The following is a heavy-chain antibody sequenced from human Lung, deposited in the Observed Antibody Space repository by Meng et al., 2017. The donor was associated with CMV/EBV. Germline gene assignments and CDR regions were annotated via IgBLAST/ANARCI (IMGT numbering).Heavy chain of an antibody. V-gene: IGHV3-23*01. J-gene: IGHJ3*02. Sequence: GGSLRLSCAASGFTFSSYAMSWGRRGPGKELELVSAISGSATYTYYADSVKGRFTISRDNSKNTLFLQLNSLRAEDTALYYCVKDGGDITNNIVRGGFDIWGQGTKVTVSS. CDR2: ISGSATYT. CDR3: VKDGGDITNNIVRGGFDI. D-gene: IGHD3-16*01. CDR1: GFTFSSYA.